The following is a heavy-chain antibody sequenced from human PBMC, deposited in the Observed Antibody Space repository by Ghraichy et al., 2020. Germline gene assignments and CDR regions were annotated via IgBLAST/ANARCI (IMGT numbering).Heavy chain of an antibody. CDR2: ISSRSSYI. CDR3: ARDTSFDSGVAGPVVSH. D-gene: IGHD6-19*01. V-gene: IGHV3-21*01. CDR1: GFTVSTTF. Sequence: GESLNISCAASGFTVSTTFMNWVRQAPGKGLEWVSSISSRSSYIYYADSVKGRFTISRDNAKNSLYLQMNSLRVEDTAVYYCARDTSFDSGVAGPVVSHWGQGTLVTVSS. J-gene: IGHJ4*02.